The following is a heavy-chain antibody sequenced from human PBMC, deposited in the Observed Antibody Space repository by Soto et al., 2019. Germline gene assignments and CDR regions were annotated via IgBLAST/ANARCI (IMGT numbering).Heavy chain of an antibody. CDR3: HARGPLPTAGNGEYYYYGMDV. V-gene: IGHV4-39*07. Sequence: SETLSLTCIVSSGSMSSSLNHWGCIRQPPGKGLEWIGNINYSGSTYYNPSLKSRVTISVDRSKNQFSLKLSSVTAADTAVYYCHARGPLPTAGNGEYYYYGMDVWGQGTTVTVSS. J-gene: IGHJ6*02. CDR2: INYSGST. D-gene: IGHD1-26*01. CDR1: SGSMSSSLNH.